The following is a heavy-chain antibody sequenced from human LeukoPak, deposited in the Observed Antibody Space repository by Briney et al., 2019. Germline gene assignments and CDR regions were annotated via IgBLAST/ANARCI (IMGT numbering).Heavy chain of an antibody. CDR3: AIAQGRDGYNEGYYVDY. Sequence: PSETLSLTCSVSGGSINGYYWSWIRQPPGRGLEWIGFMYYGGSTNYNPSLKSRVIISVDPSKNQFSLRLSSVAAADTAVYYCAIAQGRDGYNEGYYVDYWGQGSLVTVSS. D-gene: IGHD5-24*01. V-gene: IGHV4-59*01. CDR1: GGSINGYY. CDR2: MYYGGST. J-gene: IGHJ4*02.